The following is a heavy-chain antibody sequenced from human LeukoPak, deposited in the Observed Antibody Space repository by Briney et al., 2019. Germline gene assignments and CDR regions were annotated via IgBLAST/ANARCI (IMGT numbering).Heavy chain of an antibody. V-gene: IGHV3-33*01. D-gene: IGHD3-22*01. CDR3: ARSKPVHYASSGYADY. CDR2: IWYDGSNK. CDR1: GFTFSSYG. Sequence: GGSLRLSCAASGFTFSSYGMHWVRQAPVKGLEWVAVIWYDGSNKYYADSVKGRFTISRDNSKNTLYLQMNSLRAEDAAVYYCARSKPVHYASSGYADYWGQGTLVTVSS. J-gene: IGHJ4*02.